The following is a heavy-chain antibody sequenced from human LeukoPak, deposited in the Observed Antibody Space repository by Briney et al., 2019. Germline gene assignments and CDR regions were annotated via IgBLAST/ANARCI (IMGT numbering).Heavy chain of an antibody. V-gene: IGHV4-59*08. D-gene: IGHD3-16*01. Sequence: PSETLSLTCTVSGGSISSSYWSWIRQPPGKGLEWIGYVFYTGDNNYNPSLKSRVTMSLDTSKNQFSLKVTSVTAADTAVYFCAGHTYACPFDLWGQGTLVTVSS. CDR1: GGSISSSY. CDR2: VFYTGDN. CDR3: AGHTYACPFDL. J-gene: IGHJ5*02.